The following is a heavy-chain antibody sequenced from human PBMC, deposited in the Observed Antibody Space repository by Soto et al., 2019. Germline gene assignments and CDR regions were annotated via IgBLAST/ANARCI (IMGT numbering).Heavy chain of an antibody. D-gene: IGHD3-10*01. CDR1: GGSISSYY. CDR2: IYYSGST. Sequence: PSETLSLTCTVSGGSISSYYWSWIRQPPGKGLERIGYIYYSGSTNYNPSLKSRVTISVDTSKNQFSLKLSSVTAADTAVYYCASSRTANYYGSGPGNYFDYWGQGTLVTVSS. J-gene: IGHJ4*02. CDR3: ASSRTANYYGSGPGNYFDY. V-gene: IGHV4-59*01.